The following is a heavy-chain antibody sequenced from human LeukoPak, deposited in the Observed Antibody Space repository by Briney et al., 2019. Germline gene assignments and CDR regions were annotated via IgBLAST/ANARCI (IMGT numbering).Heavy chain of an antibody. CDR1: GFTFTRHW. Sequence: LGGSLRLSCLASGFTFTRHWMSWVRQAPGKGLEWVANIKQDGSEKYYVDSVKGRFTISRDNAKNSLYLQMNSLRAEDTAVYYCARDSLPPGDAFDIWGQGTKVTVSS. CDR3: ARDSLPPGDAFDI. J-gene: IGHJ3*02. CDR2: IKQDGSEK. D-gene: IGHD2-15*01. V-gene: IGHV3-7*01.